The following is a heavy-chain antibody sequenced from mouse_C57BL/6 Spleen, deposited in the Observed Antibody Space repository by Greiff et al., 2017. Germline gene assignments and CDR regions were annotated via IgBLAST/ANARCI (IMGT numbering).Heavy chain of an antibody. Sequence: DVQLVQSGEGLVKPGGSLKLSCAASGFTFSSYAMSWVRQTPEKRLEWVAYISRGGDYIYYADTVKGRYTISRDNARNTLYLQMSGLKSEDTAMYYCTRDRHDGSSYYAMDYWGQGTSVTVSS. CDR1: GFTFSSYA. J-gene: IGHJ4*01. CDR3: TRDRHDGSSYYAMDY. V-gene: IGHV5-9-1*02. CDR2: ISRGGDYI. D-gene: IGHD1-1*01.